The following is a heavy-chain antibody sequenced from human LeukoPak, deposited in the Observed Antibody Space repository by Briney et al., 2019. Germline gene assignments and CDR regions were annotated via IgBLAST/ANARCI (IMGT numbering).Heavy chain of an antibody. V-gene: IGHV3-23*01. D-gene: IGHD1-7*01. CDR2: ISPSGGTP. Sequence: GGSLRLSCAASGFTFINYAMGWVRQAPGKGLEWVSSISPSGGTPFFPDTVGGRYTISRDNSKNTVYLQMNSLRAEDTAVHYCAKHWGNWDFFDYWGQGTLVTVSS. CDR3: AKHWGNWDFFDY. CDR1: GFTFINYA. J-gene: IGHJ4*02.